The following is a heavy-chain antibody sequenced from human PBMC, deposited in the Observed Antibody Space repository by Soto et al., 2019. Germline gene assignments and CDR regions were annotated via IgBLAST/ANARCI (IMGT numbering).Heavy chain of an antibody. CDR2: ITNSGAGT. D-gene: IGHD3-10*01. J-gene: IGHJ4*02. V-gene: IGHV3-23*04. Sequence: EVQLVESGGGLVQPGGSLRLSCAASGFTFSTYAMSWVRQAPGKGLEWVSTITNSGAGTYYADSVKGRLTISRDNSKNTLYLQMNSLRAEDTVVYYCANANLHGRGFQDYWSQGTLVTVSS. CDR1: GFTFSTYA. CDR3: ANANLHGRGFQDY.